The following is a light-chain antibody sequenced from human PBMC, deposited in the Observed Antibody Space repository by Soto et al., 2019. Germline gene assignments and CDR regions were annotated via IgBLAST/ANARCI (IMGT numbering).Light chain of an antibody. CDR2: DAS. CDR3: QQFNNWALT. J-gene: IGKJ2*01. Sequence: EIVMTQSPATLSVPPGERSTLSCMASQSVGINLAWYQQKPGQAPRLLIYDASTRATDIPARFSGSGSGTEFTLTVSSLQSEDFAVYYCQQFNNWALTFGQGTKVDIK. V-gene: IGKV3-15*01. CDR1: QSVGIN.